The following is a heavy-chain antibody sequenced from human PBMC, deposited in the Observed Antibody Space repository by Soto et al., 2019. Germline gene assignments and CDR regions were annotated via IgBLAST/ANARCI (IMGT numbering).Heavy chain of an antibody. J-gene: IGHJ3*02. CDR3: ARDRPGRGYGDAFDI. Sequence: QVQLQESGPGLVKPSGTLSLTCAVSGGSISSSNWWSWVRQPPGKGLEWIGEIYHSGSTNYNPSLKSRVTESLDKSKNQLSLKLSSVTAADTAVYYCARDRPGRGYGDAFDIWGQGTMVTVSS. CDR2: IYHSGST. V-gene: IGHV4-4*02. D-gene: IGHD5-18*01. CDR1: GGSISSSNW.